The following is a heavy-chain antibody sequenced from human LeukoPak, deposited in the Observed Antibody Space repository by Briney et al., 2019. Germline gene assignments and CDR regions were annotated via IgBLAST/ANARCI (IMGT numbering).Heavy chain of an antibody. D-gene: IGHD3-16*01. Sequence: QTGGSLRLSCAASGFTFSRHGMHWVRQAPGKGLEWVAVISYDGSDKYYADSVKGRFTISRDTSKNTLYLQMNSLRAEDTAVYYCAKDGAVWGQGTMVTVSS. CDR1: GFTFSRHG. CDR2: ISYDGSDK. V-gene: IGHV3-30*18. J-gene: IGHJ3*01. CDR3: AKDGAV.